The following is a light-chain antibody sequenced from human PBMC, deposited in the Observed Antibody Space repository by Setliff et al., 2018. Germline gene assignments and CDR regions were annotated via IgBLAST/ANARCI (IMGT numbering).Light chain of an antibody. Sequence: QSALTQPPSVSGAPGQRVTISCAGRSSNIGKGYDVHWYQQLPGTAPKLLMYGNNIRPSGVPDRFSGSQSGTSASLAITGLHYEDEADYYCQSYDSSLSADVFGTGTKVTVL. CDR1: SSNIGKGYD. CDR2: GNN. J-gene: IGLJ1*01. CDR3: QSYDSSLSADV. V-gene: IGLV1-40*01.